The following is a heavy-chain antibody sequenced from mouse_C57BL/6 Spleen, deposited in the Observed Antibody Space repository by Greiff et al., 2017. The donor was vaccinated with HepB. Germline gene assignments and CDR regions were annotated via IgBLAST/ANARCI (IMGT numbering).Heavy chain of an antibody. CDR3: TRRGSSGGWYFDY. CDR2: IYPGNSDT. D-gene: IGHD3-2*02. V-gene: IGHV1-5*01. CDR1: GYTFTSYW. Sequence: EVQLQQSGTVLARPGASVKMSCKTSGYTFTSYWMHWVKQRPGQGLEWIGAIYPGNSDTSYNQKFKGKAKLTAVTSASTAYMELSSLTNEDSAVYSCTRRGSSGGWYFDYWGQGTTLTVSS. J-gene: IGHJ2*01.